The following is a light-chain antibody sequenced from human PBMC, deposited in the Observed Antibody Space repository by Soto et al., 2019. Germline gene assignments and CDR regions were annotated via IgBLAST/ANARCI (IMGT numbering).Light chain of an antibody. CDR3: AAWDATLDGYV. CDR2: DDS. Sequence: SYELTQPPSVSVAPGQTARITCGGNNIGSKSVHWYQQKPGQAPVLVVYDDSDRPSGIPERFSGSRSGTSASLAIIGLQSEDEADYYCAAWDATLDGYVFGTGTKVTVL. V-gene: IGLV3-21*02. J-gene: IGLJ1*01. CDR1: NIGSKS.